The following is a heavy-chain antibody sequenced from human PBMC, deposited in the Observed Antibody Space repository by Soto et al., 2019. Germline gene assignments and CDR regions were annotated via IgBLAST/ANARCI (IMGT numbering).Heavy chain of an antibody. CDR1: GFTFNTYG. J-gene: IGHJ6*02. V-gene: IGHV3-33*08. Sequence: LRLSCTTSGFTFNTYGTHWVRQAPGKGLEWVAIIWYDGSNKYYADSVKGRFTISRDNSKNTLYLQMNSLRAEDTALYYCARADCTGAYCYSWPFNYGVDVWGQGTTVTVSS. D-gene: IGHD2-15*01. CDR2: IWYDGSNK. CDR3: ARADCTGAYCYSWPFNYGVDV.